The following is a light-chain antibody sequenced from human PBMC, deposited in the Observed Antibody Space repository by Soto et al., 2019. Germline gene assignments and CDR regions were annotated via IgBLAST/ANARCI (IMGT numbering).Light chain of an antibody. J-gene: IGKJ5*01. CDR2: DAS. Sequence: DIQMTQSPSTLSASVGDRVTITCRASQSISSWLAWYQQKQGKPPKILIYDASSLESGVPSRFRGSGSGTEFTLTISRLRPDDFETYYCQQYNSYSHTFGQGTRLEIK. CDR1: QSISSW. CDR3: QQYNSYSHT. V-gene: IGKV1-5*01.